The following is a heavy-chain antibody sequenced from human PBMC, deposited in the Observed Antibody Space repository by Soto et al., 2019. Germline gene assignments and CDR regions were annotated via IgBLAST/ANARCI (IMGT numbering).Heavy chain of an antibody. J-gene: IGHJ4*02. CDR1: GDSVNSYY. V-gene: IGHV4-59*02. CDR2: VYYSGST. D-gene: IGHD2-8*01. CDR3: ARDETYGIHYFDY. Sequence: PSETLSLTCTVTGDSVNSYYWSWMRQPPGKGLECMGYVYYSGSTNYNPSLKSRVTISVDTSKNQISLRLKSVTAADTAVYYCARDETYGIHYFDYWGQGSLVTVSS.